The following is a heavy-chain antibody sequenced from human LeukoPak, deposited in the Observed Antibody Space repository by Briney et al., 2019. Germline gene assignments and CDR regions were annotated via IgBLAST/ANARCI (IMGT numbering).Heavy chain of an antibody. CDR1: GGSISSGGYY. CDR3: AREGYYDSSGYFNNWFDP. V-gene: IGHV4-31*03. Sequence: SQTLSLTCTVSGGSISSGGYYWSWIRQHPGKGLEWIGYIYYSGSTYYNPSLKSRVTISVDTSKNQFSLKLSSVTAADTAVYYCAREGYYDSSGYFNNWFDPWGQGTLVTVSS. D-gene: IGHD3-22*01. CDR2: IYYSGST. J-gene: IGHJ5*02.